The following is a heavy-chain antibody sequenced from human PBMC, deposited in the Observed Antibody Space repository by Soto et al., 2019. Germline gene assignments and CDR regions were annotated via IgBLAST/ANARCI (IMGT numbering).Heavy chain of an antibody. Sequence: QVQLQESGPGLVKPSETLSLTCTVTGGSTSSYYWSWLRQPPGKGLEWIGYNSYSGSTDDNLSLKSRVTISVDTSKHQFSLKLSSATAADTAVYYSARHGGSYSFDYWGQGTLVTVSS. CDR2: NSYSGST. CDR1: GGSTSSYY. J-gene: IGHJ4*02. V-gene: IGHV4-59*08. D-gene: IGHD1-26*01. CDR3: ARHGGSYSFDY.